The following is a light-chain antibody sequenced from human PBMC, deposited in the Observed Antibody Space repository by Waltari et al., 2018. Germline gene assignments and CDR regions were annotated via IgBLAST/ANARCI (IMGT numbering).Light chain of an antibody. J-gene: IGLJ2*01. Sequence: QSALTQPRSVSESPGQSVTISCTGTSSYLGAYNYVSWSQQTPCKAPKLIIYAVFQRRVRVPDRCTDSKSGNTGSRTIAGLQVADEAVYYCCSYGGNYTVVFGGGTQLTVL. CDR2: AVF. V-gene: IGLV2-11*01. CDR3: CSYGGNYTVV. CDR1: SSYLGAYNY.